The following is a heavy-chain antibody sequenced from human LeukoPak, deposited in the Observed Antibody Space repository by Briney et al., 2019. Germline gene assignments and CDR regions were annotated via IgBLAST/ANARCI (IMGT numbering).Heavy chain of an antibody. D-gene: IGHD3-10*01. CDR3: ARGRMGYYGSGIKRWFDP. Sequence: PSETLSLTCAVYGGSFSGYYWSWIRQPPGKGLEWIGEINHSGSTNYNPSLKSRVTISVDTSKNQFSLKLSSVTAADTAVYYCARGRMGYYGSGIKRWFDPWGQGTLVTVSS. J-gene: IGHJ5*02. V-gene: IGHV4-34*01. CDR2: INHSGST. CDR1: GGSFSGYY.